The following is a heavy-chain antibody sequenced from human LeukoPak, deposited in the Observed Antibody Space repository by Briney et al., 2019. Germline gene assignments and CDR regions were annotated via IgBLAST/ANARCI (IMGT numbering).Heavy chain of an antibody. CDR3: AGTHYDFWSAYLDS. J-gene: IGHJ4*02. CDR1: GASINYNY. D-gene: IGHD3-3*01. V-gene: IGHV4-59*01. Sequence: SETLSLTCTVSGASINYNYWSWVRQPPGKGLEWIGYIYHRDNTNYNPSLESRVTIPLDTSRSQFSLKLRSVTAADTAVYYCAGTHYDFWSAYLDSWGQGTLVTVSS. CDR2: IYHRDNT.